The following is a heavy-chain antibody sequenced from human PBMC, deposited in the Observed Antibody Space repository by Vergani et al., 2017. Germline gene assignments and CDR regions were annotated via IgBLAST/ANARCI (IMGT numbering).Heavy chain of an antibody. D-gene: IGHD5-12*01. CDR3: ARGRYYNVDIVATIHGGGSYFDY. CDR2: INPNSGGT. Sequence: QVQLVQSGAEVKKPGASVKVSCKASGYPFTGYYMHWVRQAPGQGLEWMGWINPNSGGTNYAQKFQGRVTMTRDTSISTAYMVLSRLRSDDTAVYYCARGRYYNVDIVATIHGGGSYFDYWGQGTLVTVSS. J-gene: IGHJ4*02. V-gene: IGHV1-2*02. CDR1: GYPFTGYY.